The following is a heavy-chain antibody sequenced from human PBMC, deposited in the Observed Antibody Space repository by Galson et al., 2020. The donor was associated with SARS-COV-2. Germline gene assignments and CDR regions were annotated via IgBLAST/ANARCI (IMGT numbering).Heavy chain of an antibody. CDR3: AKGRLGELSVSLSFDY. CDR1: GFIFSSNT. D-gene: IGHD3-16*02. CDR2: ISGSGGTT. Sequence: GSMRLSCAASGFIFSSNTMSWVRQAPGKGLEWVSAISGSGGTTYYADPVKGRFTISRDNSKNTLYLPMNSMRDEDTAVDYSAKGRLGELSVSLSFDYWGQGTLVTVSS. J-gene: IGHJ4*02. V-gene: IGHV3-23*01.